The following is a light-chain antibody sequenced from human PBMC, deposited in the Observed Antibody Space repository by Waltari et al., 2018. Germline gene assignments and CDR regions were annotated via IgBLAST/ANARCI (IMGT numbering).Light chain of an antibody. CDR1: PSVSNNY. CDR3: QQYGISPMT. Sequence: ENVLTQSPGTLSLSPVERATLSCRASPSVSNNYLAWYQQKPGQAPRLLIHGASSRATGIPDRFSGSGAGTDFTLTISRLEPEDFAVYWCQQYGISPMTFGQGTKVEI. V-gene: IGKV3-20*01. CDR2: GAS. J-gene: IGKJ1*01.